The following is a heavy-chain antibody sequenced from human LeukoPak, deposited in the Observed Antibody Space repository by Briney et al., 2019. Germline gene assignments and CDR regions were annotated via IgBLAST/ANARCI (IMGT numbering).Heavy chain of an antibody. V-gene: IGHV4-34*01. CDR1: GGSFSGYY. CDR3: ARVPAGWYSSSTFDN. D-gene: IGHD6-6*01. J-gene: IGHJ4*02. Sequence: SETLSLTCAVYGGSFSGYYWSWVRQPPGRGLEWIGEINHSGSNNYNPSLKSRVTISEKKSKKQFALKLSSLTAADTAVYYCARVPAGWYSSSTFDNWGQGTLVTVSS. CDR2: INHSGSN.